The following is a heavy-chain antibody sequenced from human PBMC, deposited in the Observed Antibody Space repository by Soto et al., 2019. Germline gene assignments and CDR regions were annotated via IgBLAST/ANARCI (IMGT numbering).Heavy chain of an antibody. CDR3: AKAPLSSGYYHYFDY. Sequence: EVQLLESGGGLVQPGGSLRLSCAASVFTFSSYAMSWVRQAPGKGLEWVSAISGSGGSTYYADSVKGRFTISRDNAKNTLDLQMNSLRAEDTAVYYCAKAPLSSGYYHYFDYWGQGTLVTVSS. D-gene: IGHD3-22*01. J-gene: IGHJ4*02. CDR1: VFTFSSYA. V-gene: IGHV3-23*01. CDR2: ISGSGGST.